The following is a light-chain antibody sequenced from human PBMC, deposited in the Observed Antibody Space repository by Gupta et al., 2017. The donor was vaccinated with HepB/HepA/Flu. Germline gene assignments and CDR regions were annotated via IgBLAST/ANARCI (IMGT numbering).Light chain of an antibody. CDR3: QQIYDYPLT. CDR2: DAS. CDR1: RGINTS. J-gene: IGKJ4*02. V-gene: IGKV1-9*01. Sequence: DIQLTQSPSFLSASVGDRVTITCRASRGINTSFAWYQQNPGKPPKLLIYDASTLQSGVPSRFSGSGSGTEFTLTISSLQPEDFATYYCQQIYDYPLTFGGGTKVEIK.